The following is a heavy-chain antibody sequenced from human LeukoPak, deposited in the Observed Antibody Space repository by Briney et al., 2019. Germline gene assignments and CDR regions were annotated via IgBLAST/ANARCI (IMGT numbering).Heavy chain of an antibody. V-gene: IGHV4-4*07. J-gene: IGHJ4*02. CDR1: GGSINSYY. Sequence: PSETLSLTCTVSGGSINSYYWSWIRQPAGKGLEWIGRIYSSGSTNYNPSLKSRVSMSVDTSKNQFSLKLTSVTAADTAVYYCARGGKATVVTMWGQGILVTVSS. CDR2: IYSSGST. CDR3: ARGGKATVVTM. D-gene: IGHD4-23*01.